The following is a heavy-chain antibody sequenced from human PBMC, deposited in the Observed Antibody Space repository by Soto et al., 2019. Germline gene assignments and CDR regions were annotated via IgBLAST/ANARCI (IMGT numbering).Heavy chain of an antibody. J-gene: IGHJ3*02. V-gene: IGHV1-46*01. D-gene: IGHD3-22*01. Sequence: ASVKVSCKASGYTFTSYYMHWVRQAPGQGLEWMGIINPSGGSTSYAQKFQGRVTMTRDTSTSTVYMELSSLRSGDTAVYYCARISYYDSSGQNRNAFDIWGQGTMVTVSS. CDR3: ARISYYDSSGQNRNAFDI. CDR2: INPSGGST. CDR1: GYTFTSYY.